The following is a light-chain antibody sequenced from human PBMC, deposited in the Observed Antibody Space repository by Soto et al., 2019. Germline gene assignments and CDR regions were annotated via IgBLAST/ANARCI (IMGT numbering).Light chain of an antibody. CDR3: QQYGSSPT. CDR1: QGVSTSY. CDR2: DAF. V-gene: IGKV3-20*01. J-gene: IGKJ5*01. Sequence: EIVMTQSPATLSVSPGERATLSCRASQGVSTSYVAWYQQKFGQAPRLLIYDAFSRATGIPDRFSASGSGTDFTLTISRLEPEDFAVYYCQQYGSSPTFGEGTRLEI.